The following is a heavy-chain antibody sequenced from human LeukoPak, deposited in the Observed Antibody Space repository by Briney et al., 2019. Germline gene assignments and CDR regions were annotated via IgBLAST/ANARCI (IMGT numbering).Heavy chain of an antibody. CDR2: IYYSGIT. D-gene: IGHD3-16*01. CDR1: GDSIITSSYY. V-gene: IGHV4-39*01. J-gene: IGHJ4*02. Sequence: SETLPLTCTVSGDSIITSSYYWGWVRQPPGGGLEWLGSIYYSGITHYNPSLKRRVTIYVDTSRNQFSLHLHSVTAADTAVFYCARSDYYDYRQIDFWGQGTLVTVSS. CDR3: ARSDYYDYRQIDF.